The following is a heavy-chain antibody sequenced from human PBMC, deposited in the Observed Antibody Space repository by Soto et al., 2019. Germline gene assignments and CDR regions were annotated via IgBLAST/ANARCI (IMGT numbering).Heavy chain of an antibody. CDR2: IKSKTDGGTT. D-gene: IGHD3-9*01. CDR1: GFTFSNAW. V-gene: IGHV3-15*07. Sequence: GGSLRLSCAASGFTFSNAWMNWVRHAPGKGLEWVGRIKSKTDGGTTDYAAPVKGRFTISRDDSKNTLYLQMNSLKTEDTAVYYCTTVHYDILTGYDYWGQGTLVTVSS. J-gene: IGHJ4*02. CDR3: TTVHYDILTGYDY.